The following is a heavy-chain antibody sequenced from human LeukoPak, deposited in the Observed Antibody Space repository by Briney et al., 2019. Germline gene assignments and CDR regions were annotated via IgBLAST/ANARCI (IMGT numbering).Heavy chain of an antibody. J-gene: IGHJ4*02. V-gene: IGHV3-53*01. CDR3: ARASLYGDYVFDY. CDR2: IYSGGST. CDR1: GFTVSRNY. D-gene: IGHD4-17*01. Sequence: GGSLRLSSAASGFTVSRNYMSWVRQAPGKGLEWVSVIYSGGSTYYADSVKGRFTISRDNSKNALYLQMNSLRAEDTAVYYCARASLYGDYVFDYWGQGTLVTVSS.